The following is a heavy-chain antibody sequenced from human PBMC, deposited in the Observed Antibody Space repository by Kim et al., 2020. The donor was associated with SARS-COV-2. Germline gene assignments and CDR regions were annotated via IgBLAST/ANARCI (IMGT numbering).Heavy chain of an antibody. CDR2: INTDSGDP. Sequence: ASVKVSCKASGYSFTTYSVIWVRQAPGQRLEYMGWINTDSGDPTYAQGFTGRFVFSLDTSVSTAYLQISRLKTDDTGIYYCARDYGGKYDYWGQGSLVTVSS. CDR1: GYSFTTYS. V-gene: IGHV7-4-1*02. CDR3: ARDYGGKYDY. J-gene: IGHJ4*02. D-gene: IGHD4-17*01.